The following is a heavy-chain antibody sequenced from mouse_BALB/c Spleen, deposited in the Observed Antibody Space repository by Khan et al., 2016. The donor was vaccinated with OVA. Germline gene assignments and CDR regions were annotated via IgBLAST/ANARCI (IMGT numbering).Heavy chain of an antibody. V-gene: IGHV1-84*02. CDR3: ARGNCYGSTSWFGY. D-gene: IGHD1-1*01. CDR1: GYIFTDYY. Sequence: QVQLQQPGPELVKPGASVKISCKASGYIFTDYYINWVKQKPGQGLEWIGWIYPGSGNTKYNENFKDKATLTVDTSSSTAYMQLSSLTSEDTAVYFCARGNCYGSTSWFGYWGQGTLVTVST. CDR2: IYPGSGNT. J-gene: IGHJ3*01.